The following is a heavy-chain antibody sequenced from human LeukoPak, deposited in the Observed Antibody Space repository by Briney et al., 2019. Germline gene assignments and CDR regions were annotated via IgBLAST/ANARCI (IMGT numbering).Heavy chain of an antibody. V-gene: IGHV4-38-2*01. D-gene: IGHD2/OR15-2a*01. CDR3: ARHSRRNFYAQIHY. J-gene: IGHJ4*02. Sequence: SQTLSLTCDVSGYSIGTGYYWGWIRQPPGEGLEWIGSMSQTGHRHYNESLKDRVTISGDTSKNQLYLTLRAVICRDMAVLHCARHSRRNFYAQIHYWAQGTLVTVSS. CDR1: GYSIGTGYY. CDR2: MSQTGHR.